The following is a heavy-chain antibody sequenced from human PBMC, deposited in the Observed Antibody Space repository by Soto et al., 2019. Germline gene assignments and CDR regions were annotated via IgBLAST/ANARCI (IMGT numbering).Heavy chain of an antibody. CDR1: XXXXXXNY. D-gene: IGHD2-2*02. CDR2: IYSGGKI. CDR3: XXNTEKGY. Sequence: EVQLVESGGGLVQPGGSLRLSCAASXXXXXXNYMSWVRQAPGKGLEWVSVIYSGGKIYYVDSVKGRFTSSRDNSKNTXXXXXXXXXXXXXXXXXCXXNTEKGYWGQGTLVTVSS. J-gene: IGHJ4*02. V-gene: IGHV3-66*01.